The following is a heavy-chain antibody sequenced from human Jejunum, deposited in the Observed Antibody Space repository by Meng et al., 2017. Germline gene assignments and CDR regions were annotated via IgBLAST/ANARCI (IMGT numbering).Heavy chain of an antibody. D-gene: IGHD3-10*01. J-gene: IGHJ4*02. V-gene: IGHV2-5*02. CDR3: APRQDESNGYSGNFDY. CDR1: LSPRREW. CDR2: IYXDDYK. Sequence: LSPRREWVGWVRQTPGKALEWLAFIYXDDYKSCSRSLNNRLFITKANTKIMVVLTMTNIDTVDTATYYCAPRQDESNGYSGNFDYWGQGTLVTVSS.